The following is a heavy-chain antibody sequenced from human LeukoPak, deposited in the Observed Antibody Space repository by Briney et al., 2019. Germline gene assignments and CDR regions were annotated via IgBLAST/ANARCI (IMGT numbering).Heavy chain of an antibody. D-gene: IGHD2-15*01. CDR1: GYTSTGYY. CDR2: INPNSGGT. Sequence: GASVKVSCKASGYTSTGYYMHWVRQAPGQGLEWMGWINPNSGGTNYAQKFQGRVTMTRDTSISTAYMELSRLRSDDTAVYYCARSSYCSGGSCYGRLSDYWGQGTLVTVSS. V-gene: IGHV1-2*02. J-gene: IGHJ4*02. CDR3: ARSSYCSGGSCYGRLSDY.